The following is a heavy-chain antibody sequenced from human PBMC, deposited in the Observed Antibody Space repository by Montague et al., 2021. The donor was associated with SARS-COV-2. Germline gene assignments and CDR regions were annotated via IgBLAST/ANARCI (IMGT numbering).Heavy chain of an antibody. J-gene: IGHJ4*02. Sequence: SLRLSCAASGFDFSSKAMNWVRQAPGRGLEWVAVISFDGEYKWYVDSVKGRFTISRDNLKNTLKLEMNSLRGDDSGVYFCVRDRLTKIAAAGIFEFWGQGTRVTVSS. CDR3: VRDRLTKIAAAGIFEF. V-gene: IGHV3-30*04. CDR1: GFDFSSKA. CDR2: ISFDGEYK. D-gene: IGHD6-13*01.